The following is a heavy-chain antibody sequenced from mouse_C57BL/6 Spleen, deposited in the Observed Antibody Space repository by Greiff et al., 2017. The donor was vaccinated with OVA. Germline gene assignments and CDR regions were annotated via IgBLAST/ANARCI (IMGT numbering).Heavy chain of an antibody. D-gene: IGHD1-1*01. CDR1: GYTFTSYW. CDR3: ARGDYHGSSYRYFDD. CDR2: IDPSDSYT. J-gene: IGHJ1*03. V-gene: IGHV1-59*01. Sequence: VQLQQPGAELVRPGTSVKLSCKASGYTFTSYWMHWVKQRPGQGLEWIGVIDPSDSYTNYNQKFKGKATLTVDTSSSTAYLQLSSLTSEDSAVYYCARGDYHGSSYRYFDDWGTGTPVTVSS.